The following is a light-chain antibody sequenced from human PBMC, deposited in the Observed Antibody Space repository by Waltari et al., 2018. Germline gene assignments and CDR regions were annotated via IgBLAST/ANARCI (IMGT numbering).Light chain of an antibody. Sequence: IHLTQSPSSPPASVGDRVTIICRASQRISNYLAWYQQKSGKSPKLLIYTASTLQSGVPSRFSGRGSGTDFTLTISSLQPEDFATYYCQQLNSYPPTFGEGTKVEIK. CDR3: QQLNSYPPT. CDR1: QRISNY. CDR2: TAS. V-gene: IGKV1-9*01. J-gene: IGKJ4*01.